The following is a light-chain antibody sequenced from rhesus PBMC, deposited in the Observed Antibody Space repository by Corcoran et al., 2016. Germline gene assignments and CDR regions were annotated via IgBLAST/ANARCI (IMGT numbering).Light chain of an antibody. CDR3: QHYYDNPYS. CDR2: GAS. J-gene: IGKJ2*01. Sequence: DIQMTQSPSALSASVGDRVTISCRASQNIYSNLAWYQQKPGKAPKLLIHGASILQTGIPSRFSGRESETEFTLTISSLQAEDSATYYCQHYYDNPYSFGQGTKVEIK. CDR1: QNIYSN. V-gene: IGKV1S12*01.